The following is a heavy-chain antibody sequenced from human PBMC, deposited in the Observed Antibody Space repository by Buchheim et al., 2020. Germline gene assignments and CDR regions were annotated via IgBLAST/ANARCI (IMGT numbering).Heavy chain of an antibody. D-gene: IGHD3-16*02. CDR1: GGSISSHNHY. J-gene: IGHJ6*02. V-gene: IGHV4-61*02. CDR2: IYISGST. CDR3: AVKTADRYGMDV. Sequence: QVQLQESGPGLVKPSQTLSLTCTVSGGSISSHNHYWSWIRQPAGKGLEWIGRIYISGSTDYNPSLKSRVTLSIDTSKNQFSLKLSSVTAADTAVYYCAVKTADRYGMDVWGQGTT.